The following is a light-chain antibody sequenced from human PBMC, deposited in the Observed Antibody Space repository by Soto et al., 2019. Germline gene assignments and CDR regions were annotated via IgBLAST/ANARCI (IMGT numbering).Light chain of an antibody. Sequence: DIVMTQSPDSLAVSLGERATINCKSSQSVLYSSNNTNYLARYQQKPGQPPKLLIYWASTRESGVPDQFSGSGSGTDFFLTISSLQAEDVAVYYCQQYYSTPPYTFGQGTKLEIK. CDR1: QSVLYSSNNTNY. CDR3: QQYYSTPPYT. CDR2: WAS. J-gene: IGKJ2*01. V-gene: IGKV4-1*01.